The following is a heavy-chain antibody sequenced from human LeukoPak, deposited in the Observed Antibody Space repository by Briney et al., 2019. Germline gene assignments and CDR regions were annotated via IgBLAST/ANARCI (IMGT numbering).Heavy chain of an antibody. CDR3: AKDPKGIVGAPFDY. V-gene: IGHV3-43*02. CDR2: ISGDGGST. D-gene: IGHD1-26*01. Sequence: GGSLRLSCAASGFTFDDYAMHWVRHAPGKGMEWVSLISGDGGSTYYAESVKGPFTISRDNSKNSLYLQMNSLRTEDTALYYCAKDPKGIVGAPFDYWGQGTLVTVSS. CDR1: GFTFDDYA. J-gene: IGHJ4*02.